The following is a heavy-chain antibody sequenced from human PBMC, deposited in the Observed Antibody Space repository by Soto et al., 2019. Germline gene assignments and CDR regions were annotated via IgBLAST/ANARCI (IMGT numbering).Heavy chain of an antibody. J-gene: IGHJ6*02. CDR3: ARGEREPGMDV. D-gene: IGHD1-26*01. CDR2: SAPIFGTA. CDR1: GGSFSSYV. Sequence: ASVKVSCKASGGSFSSYVISWVRQAPGQGLEWMGGSAPIFGTAKYSQKFQGRVTITADESTSTAYMELSSLTSEDTAVYYCARGEREPGMDVWGQGTTVTVSS. V-gene: IGHV1-69*13.